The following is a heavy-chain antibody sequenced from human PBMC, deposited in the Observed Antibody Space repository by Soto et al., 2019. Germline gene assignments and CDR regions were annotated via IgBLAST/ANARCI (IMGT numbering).Heavy chain of an antibody. CDR1: GGSISSYY. CDR3: ARRYGYSFDY. D-gene: IGHD1-1*01. V-gene: IGHV4-59*08. Sequence: SETLSLTCTVSGGSISSYYWSWIRQPPGKGLEWIGYIYYSGSTNYNPSLKSRVTISVDTSKNQFSLKLSSVTAAGTALYYCARRYGYSFDYWGQGTLVTVSS. J-gene: IGHJ4*02. CDR2: IYYSGST.